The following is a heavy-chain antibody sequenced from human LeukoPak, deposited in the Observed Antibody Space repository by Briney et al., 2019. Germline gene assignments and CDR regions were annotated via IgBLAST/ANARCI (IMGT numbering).Heavy chain of an antibody. CDR3: ASLGYCSSTSCYHSYNWFDP. Sequence: GASVKVSCKASGGTFSSYAISWVRQAPGQGLEWMGGIIPIFGTANYAQKFQGRVTITADESTSTAYVELSSLRSEDTAVYYCASLGYCSSTSCYHSYNWFDPWGQGTLVTVSS. CDR1: GGTFSSYA. CDR2: IIPIFGTA. D-gene: IGHD2-2*01. J-gene: IGHJ5*02. V-gene: IGHV1-69*13.